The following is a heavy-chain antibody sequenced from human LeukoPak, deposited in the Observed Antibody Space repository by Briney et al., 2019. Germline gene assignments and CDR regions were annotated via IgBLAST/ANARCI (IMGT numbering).Heavy chain of an antibody. CDR3: ARGQSSWYKTADWFDP. J-gene: IGHJ5*02. Sequence: ASVKVSCKASGYTFTGYYMHWVRQAPRQGLEWMGRINPNSGGTNYAQKFQGRVTMTRDTSISTAYMELSRLRSDDTAVYYCARGQSSWYKTADWFDPWGQGTLVTVSS. D-gene: IGHD6-13*01. CDR2: INPNSGGT. V-gene: IGHV1-2*06. CDR1: GYTFTGYY.